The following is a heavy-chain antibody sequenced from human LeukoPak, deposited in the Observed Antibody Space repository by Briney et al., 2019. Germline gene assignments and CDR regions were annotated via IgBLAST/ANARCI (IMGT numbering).Heavy chain of an antibody. D-gene: IGHD3-10*01. J-gene: IGHJ5*02. CDR2: TYYRSKWYN. V-gene: IGHV6-1*01. Sequence: SQTLSLTCAISGDSVSSNSAAWNWIRQSPSRGLEWLGRTYYRSKWYNDYAVSVKSRITINPDTSKNQFSLQLNSVTPEDTAVYYCARGGSLWFGELLYGYNWFDPWGQGTLVTVSS. CDR1: GDSVSSNSAA. CDR3: ARGGSLWFGELLYGYNWFDP.